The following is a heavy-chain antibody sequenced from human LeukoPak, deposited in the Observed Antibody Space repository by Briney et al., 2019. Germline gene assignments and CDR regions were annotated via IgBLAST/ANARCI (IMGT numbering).Heavy chain of an antibody. Sequence: GGSLRLSCAASGFTFSSYSMNWVRQAPGKGLEWVSYISSSSSTIYYADSVKGRFTISRDNAKNSLYLQMNSLRAEDTAVYYCARDQLLWFGDVTYYFDYWGQGTLVTVSS. D-gene: IGHD3-10*01. CDR3: ARDQLLWFGDVTYYFDY. V-gene: IGHV3-48*01. CDR1: GFTFSSYS. J-gene: IGHJ4*02. CDR2: ISSSSSTI.